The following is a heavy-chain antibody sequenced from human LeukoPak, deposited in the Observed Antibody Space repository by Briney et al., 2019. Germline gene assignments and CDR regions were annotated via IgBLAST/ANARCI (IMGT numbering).Heavy chain of an antibody. CDR2: ISGSSTYI. CDR1: EFTLSSYS. V-gene: IGHV3-21*01. CDR3: AELGITMIGGV. D-gene: IGHD3-10*02. Sequence: KTGGSLRLSCTASEFTLSSYSMNWVRQAPGKGLEWVSSISGSSTYIYYADSVKGRFTISRDNAKNSLYLQMNSLRAEDTAVYYCAELGITMIGGVWGKGTTVTISS. J-gene: IGHJ6*04.